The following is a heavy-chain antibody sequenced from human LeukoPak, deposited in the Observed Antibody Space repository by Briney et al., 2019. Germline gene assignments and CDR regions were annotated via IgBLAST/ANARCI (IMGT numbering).Heavy chain of an antibody. V-gene: IGHV3-21*01. D-gene: IGHD3-22*01. J-gene: IGHJ4*02. CDR2: ISSSSSNI. CDR1: GFTFSSYA. Sequence: GGSLRLSCAASGFTFSSYAMSWVRQAPGKGLEWVSSISSSSSNIYYADSVKGRFTISRDNAKKSLYLQMNSLRAEDTAVYYCARDSYYYDSSGPQGWGQGTLVTVSS. CDR3: ARDSYYYDSSGPQG.